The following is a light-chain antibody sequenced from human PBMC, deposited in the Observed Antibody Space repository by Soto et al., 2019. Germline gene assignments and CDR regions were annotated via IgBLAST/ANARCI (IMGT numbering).Light chain of an antibody. J-gene: IGLJ2*01. V-gene: IGLV2-14*01. Sequence: QSVLTQPASVSGSPGQSITISCTGTSSDVGGYNYVSWYQQDPGKAPKLMIYDVSNRPSGVSNRFSGSKSSNTASLTISGLQAEDEADYYCSSYASSSTPHVVFGGGTKLTVL. CDR3: SSYASSSTPHVV. CDR2: DVS. CDR1: SSDVGGYNY.